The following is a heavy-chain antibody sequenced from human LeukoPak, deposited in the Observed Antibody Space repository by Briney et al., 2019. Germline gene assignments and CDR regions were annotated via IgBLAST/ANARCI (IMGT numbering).Heavy chain of an antibody. CDR1: GGTLRRFS. Sequence: SVKVSCKASGGTLRRFSVNWVRQAPGRGPEWMGGIIPAFGTLIYARDFQDRVTITADESTSTAYMGLSSLRSEDTAVYYCATVFLELGGPSGFDFVAANYYFDSWGQGTLVTVSS. D-gene: IGHD5-12*01. V-gene: IGHV1-69*13. J-gene: IGHJ4*02. CDR2: IIPAFGTL. CDR3: ATVFLELGGPSGFDFVAANYYFDS.